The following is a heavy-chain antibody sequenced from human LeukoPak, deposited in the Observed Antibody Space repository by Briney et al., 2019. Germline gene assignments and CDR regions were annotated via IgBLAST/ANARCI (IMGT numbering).Heavy chain of an antibody. CDR2: IYTSGST. CDR1: GGSISSSY. Sequence: PSETLSLTCNVSGGSISSSYWSWIRQPAGKGLEWIGRIYTSGSTNYNPSLKSRVTMSVDTSKNQFSLKLSSVTAADTAVYYCARGFSRGYSSYYYYGMDVWGQGTTVTVSS. CDR3: ARGFSRGYSSYYYYGMDV. J-gene: IGHJ6*02. V-gene: IGHV4-4*07. D-gene: IGHD5-18*01.